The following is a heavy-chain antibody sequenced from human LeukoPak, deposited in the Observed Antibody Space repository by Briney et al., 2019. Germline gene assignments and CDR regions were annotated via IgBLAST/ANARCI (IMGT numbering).Heavy chain of an antibody. J-gene: IGHJ2*01. D-gene: IGHD3-10*01. Sequence: SQTLSLTCTVSGGSISSGGYYWSWIRQPPGKGLEWIGYIYHSGSTYYNPSLKSRVTISVDTSKNQFSLKLSSVTAADTAVYYCARGARGFEWYFDLWGRGTLVTVSS. CDR1: GGSISSGGYY. CDR2: IYHSGST. CDR3: ARGARGFEWYFDL. V-gene: IGHV4-30-2*01.